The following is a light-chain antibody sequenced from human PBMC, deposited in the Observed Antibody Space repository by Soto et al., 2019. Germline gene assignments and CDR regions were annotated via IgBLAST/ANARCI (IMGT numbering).Light chain of an antibody. V-gene: IGKV1-9*01. CDR3: QQYHTSSIT. J-gene: IGKJ5*01. CDR2: AAS. Sequence: DIQLTQSPAFLSASVGDRVTSTCRASQGINNYLTWYQQKPGRAPKLLIYAASTLQSGVPSRFSGFGSGTEFTLSIDSLQPDDFATYYCQQYHTSSITFGQGTRREIK. CDR1: QGINNY.